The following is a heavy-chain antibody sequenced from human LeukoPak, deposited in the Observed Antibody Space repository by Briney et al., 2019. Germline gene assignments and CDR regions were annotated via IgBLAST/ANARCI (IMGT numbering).Heavy chain of an antibody. CDR2: IKSIGDGGTT. CDR1: GFTFTNAW. V-gene: IGHV3-15*05. J-gene: IGHJ3*02. Sequence: GGSLRLSCAASGFTFTNAWMSWVRQAPGKGLEWVGRIKSIGDGGTTEYTAPVQGRFTISRDDSRNTLYLQMNSLKTEDTAVYYYTTGRDRWQLLFDIWGQGTMVAVSS. CDR3: TTGRDRWQLLFDI. D-gene: IGHD4-23*01.